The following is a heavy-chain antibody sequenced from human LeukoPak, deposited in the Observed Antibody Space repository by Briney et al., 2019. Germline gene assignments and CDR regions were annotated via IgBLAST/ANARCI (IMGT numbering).Heavy chain of an antibody. CDR2: ISYDGSNK. Sequence: GGSLRLSCAASGFTFSSYGMHWVRQAPGKGLEWVAVISYDGSNKYYADSVKGRFTISRDNSKNALYLQMNSLRAEDTAVYYCAKDLFGGFDYWGQGTLVTVSS. CDR1: GFTFSSYG. J-gene: IGHJ4*02. V-gene: IGHV3-30*18. D-gene: IGHD3-16*01. CDR3: AKDLFGGFDY.